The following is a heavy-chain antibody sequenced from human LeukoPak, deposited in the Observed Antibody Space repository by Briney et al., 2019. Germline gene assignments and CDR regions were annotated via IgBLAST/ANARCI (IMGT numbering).Heavy chain of an antibody. J-gene: IGHJ4*02. CDR2: INGDGSIT. CDR3: AIMYSGASGAFDY. CDR1: GFTFSGYW. V-gene: IGHV3-74*01. D-gene: IGHD1-26*01. Sequence: PGGSLRLSCAASGFTFSGYWTNWVGQAPGKGLVWGSRINGDGSITNYADSVKGRFTISRDNAKNTLYLQMNSLRAEDTAIYYCAIMYSGASGAFDYWGQGTLVTVSS.